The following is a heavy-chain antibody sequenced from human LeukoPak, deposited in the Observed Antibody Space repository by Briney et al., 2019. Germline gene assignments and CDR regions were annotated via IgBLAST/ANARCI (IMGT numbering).Heavy chain of an antibody. J-gene: IGHJ4*02. D-gene: IGHD3-9*01. CDR2: IPGSDGTT. V-gene: IGHV3-23*01. CDR1: GFTFSNNP. CDR3: AQWGDYDILTGYYVSDY. Sequence: GGSLRLSCAASGFTFSNNPMSWVRRAPGKGLGWVSAIPGSDGTTYYADSVKGRFTISRDNSKNTLYLQMNSLRVEDTAVYYCAQWGDYDILTGYYVSDYWGQGTLVTVSS.